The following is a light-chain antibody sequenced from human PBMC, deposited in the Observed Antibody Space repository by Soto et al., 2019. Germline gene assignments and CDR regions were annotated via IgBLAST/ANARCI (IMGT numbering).Light chain of an antibody. CDR1: QGVSSY. Sequence: EIVMTQSPATLSLSPGERVTLSCRASQGVSSYLAWYQQKPGQAPRLLIYGASTRATGIPARFSGSGSGTEFTLTISSLPSEDFAVYYCQQYNNWPSITFGQGTRLEI. CDR2: GAS. V-gene: IGKV3-15*01. J-gene: IGKJ5*01. CDR3: QQYNNWPSIT.